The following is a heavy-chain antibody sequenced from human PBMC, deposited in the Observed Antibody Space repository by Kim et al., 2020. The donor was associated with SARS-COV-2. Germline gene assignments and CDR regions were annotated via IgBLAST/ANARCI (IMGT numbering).Heavy chain of an antibody. CDR3: ARGADYYGSGSYYKPGGWYFDL. CDR2: IYYSGST. J-gene: IGHJ2*01. CDR1: GGSISSGGYY. D-gene: IGHD3-10*01. V-gene: IGHV4-31*03. Sequence: SETLSLTCTVSGGSISSGGYYWSWIRQHPGKGLEWIGYIYYSGSTYYNPSLKSRVTISVDTSKNQFSLKLSSVTAADTAVYYCARGADYYGSGSYYKPGGWYFDLWGRGTLVTVSS.